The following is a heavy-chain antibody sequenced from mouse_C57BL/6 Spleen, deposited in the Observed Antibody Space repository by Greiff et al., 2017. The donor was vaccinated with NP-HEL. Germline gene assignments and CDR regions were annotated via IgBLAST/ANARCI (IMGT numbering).Heavy chain of an antibody. V-gene: IGHV5-17*01. CDR2: ISSGSSNI. CDR3: AKNYGSSDEGMDY. CDR1: GFTFSDYG. J-gene: IGHJ4*01. D-gene: IGHD1-1*01. Sequence: EVQRVESGGGLVKPGGSLKLSCAASGFTFSDYGMHWVRQAPEQGLEWVAYISSGSSNIYYADTVKGRFTISRDNAKNTLFLQMTSLRSEDTSMYYWAKNYGSSDEGMDYWGQGTSVTVSS.